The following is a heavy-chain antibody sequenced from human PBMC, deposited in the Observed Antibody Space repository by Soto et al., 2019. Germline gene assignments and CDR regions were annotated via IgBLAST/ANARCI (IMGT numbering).Heavy chain of an antibody. V-gene: IGHV1-18*04. D-gene: IGHD3-22*01. Sequence: GASVKVFCKASGYTFTSYGISWVRLAPGQGLEWMGWISAYNGNTNYAQKLQGRVTMTTDTSTSTAYMELRSLRSDDTAVYYCASPDSSGYSAFDIWGQGTMVTVSS. CDR2: ISAYNGNT. J-gene: IGHJ3*02. CDR1: GYTFTSYG. CDR3: ASPDSSGYSAFDI.